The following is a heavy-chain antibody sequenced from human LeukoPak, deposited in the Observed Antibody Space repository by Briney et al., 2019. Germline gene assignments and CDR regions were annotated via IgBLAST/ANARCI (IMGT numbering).Heavy chain of an antibody. CDR3: ASGIVATINYYYYYGMDV. D-gene: IGHD5-12*01. Sequence: GGSLRLSCAASGFTFSSYWMHWVRQAPGKGLVWVSRINSDGSSTSYADSVKGRFTISRDNAKNTLYLQMNSLRAEDTAVYYCASGIVATINYYYYYGMDVWGQGTTVTVSS. V-gene: IGHV3-74*01. CDR2: INSDGSST. J-gene: IGHJ6*02. CDR1: GFTFSSYW.